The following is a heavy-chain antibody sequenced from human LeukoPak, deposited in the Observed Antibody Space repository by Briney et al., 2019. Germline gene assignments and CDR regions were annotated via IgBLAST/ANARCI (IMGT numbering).Heavy chain of an antibody. CDR3: ARDQAYCGGDCYFDF. J-gene: IGHJ4*02. D-gene: IGHD2-21*02. CDR2: IYHSGNT. Sequence: SETLSLTCAVSDYSISSAYYWGWIRQPPGKGLEWIGSIYHSGNTDYNPSLKSRVTISVDTSKNQFSLKLRSVTAAGTAVYYCARDQAYCGGDCYFDFWGQGTLVTVSS. CDR1: DYSISSAYY. V-gene: IGHV4-38-2*02.